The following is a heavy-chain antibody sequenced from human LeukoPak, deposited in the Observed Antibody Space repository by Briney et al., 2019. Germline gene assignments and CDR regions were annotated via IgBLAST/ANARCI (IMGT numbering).Heavy chain of an antibody. J-gene: IGHJ4*02. CDR2: ISSSSTSM. V-gene: IGHV3-21*01. CDR1: GFTFITFG. Sequence: GGSLRLSCAASGFTFITFGFNWVRQAPGKGLEWVSFISSSSTSMNYADSVKGRFTISRDNAKKSLYLQMNSLRDEDTAVYYCARARNVDYWGQGTLVTVSS. CDR3: ARARNVDY. D-gene: IGHD1-1*01.